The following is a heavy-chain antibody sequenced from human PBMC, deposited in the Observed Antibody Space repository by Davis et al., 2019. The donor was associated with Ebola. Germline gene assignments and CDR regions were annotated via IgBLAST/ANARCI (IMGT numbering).Heavy chain of an antibody. J-gene: IGHJ4*02. CDR3: ARDYYDSNGYLYYFDS. Sequence: MPSATLSLTCTVSGGSVSSGAYYWNWIRQPPGKGLEWIGYIYYSGSTDYSPSLRGRVTISLDTSKNQFSLRLSSVTAADTAMYYCARDYYDSNGYLYYFDSWGQGTLVTVSS. V-gene: IGHV4-61*08. CDR2: IYYSGST. CDR1: GGSVSSGAYY. D-gene: IGHD3-22*01.